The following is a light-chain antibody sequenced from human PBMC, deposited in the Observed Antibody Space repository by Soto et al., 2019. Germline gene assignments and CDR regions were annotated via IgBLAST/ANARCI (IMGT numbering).Light chain of an antibody. CDR2: AAS. V-gene: IGKV1D-12*01. CDR3: RQSNKFPRT. Sequence: DIQMTQSPSSVSASVGDRVTITCRASQAISSYLGWYQQKPGKAPKLLIYAASSLQSGVPSRFSRSGSRTDFTLTNNRLQPEDFATYYCRQSNKFPRTFVQGTKVE. CDR1: QAISSY. J-gene: IGKJ2*01.